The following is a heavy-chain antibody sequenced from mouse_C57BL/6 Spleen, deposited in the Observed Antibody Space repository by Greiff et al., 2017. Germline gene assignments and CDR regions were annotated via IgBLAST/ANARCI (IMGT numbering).Heavy chain of an antibody. D-gene: IGHD3-3*01. CDR1: GYTFTSYW. J-gene: IGHJ2*01. V-gene: IGHV1-64*01. CDR2: IHPNSGST. CDR3: ARGGTNVGD. Sequence: QVQLQQPGAELVKPGASVKLSCKASGYTFTSYWMHWVKQRPGQGLEWIGMIHPNSGSTNYNEKFNSKATLTVDKSYSTAYRQLSSLTFEDSAVYYCARGGTNVGDWGQGTTLTVSS.